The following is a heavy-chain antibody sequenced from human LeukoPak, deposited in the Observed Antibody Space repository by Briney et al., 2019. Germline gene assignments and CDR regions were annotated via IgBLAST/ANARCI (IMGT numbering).Heavy chain of an antibody. CDR2: IYSGGST. CDR3: ALAPQGSENWYFDL. D-gene: IGHD3-10*01. Sequence: GGSLXLSCAASGFTVSSNYMSWVRQAPGKGLEWVSVIYSGGSTYYADSVKGRFTISRDNSKNTLYLQMNSLGAEDTAVYYCALAPQGSENWYFDLWGRGTLVTVSS. CDR1: GFTVSSNY. V-gene: IGHV3-66*01. J-gene: IGHJ2*01.